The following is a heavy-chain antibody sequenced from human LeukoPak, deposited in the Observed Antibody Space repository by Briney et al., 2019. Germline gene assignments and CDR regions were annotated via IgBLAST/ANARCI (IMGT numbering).Heavy chain of an antibody. V-gene: IGHV1-69*05. Sequence: SVKVSCKASGGTFSSYAISWVRQAPGQGLEWMGGIIPVFGTANYAQKLQGRVTITTDESTSTAYMELSSLRSEDTAVYYCARAGAYSSSWYDYWGQGTLVTVSS. J-gene: IGHJ4*02. D-gene: IGHD6-13*01. CDR3: ARAGAYSSSWYDY. CDR2: IIPVFGTA. CDR1: GGTFSSYA.